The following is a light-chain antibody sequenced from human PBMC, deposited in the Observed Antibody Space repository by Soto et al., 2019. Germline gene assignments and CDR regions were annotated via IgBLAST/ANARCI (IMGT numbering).Light chain of an antibody. J-gene: IGKJ2*01. V-gene: IGKV3-15*01. CDR2: GAS. Sequence: EIVMTQSPATLSVSPGERATLSCRASQRVSNNLAWSQQKPGQAPRLLIYGASTRATGIPGRFSGSGTETEFTLTISSLQPADFAVYYCQQYSNWSPSYTFGQGTKLEIK. CDR1: QRVSNN. CDR3: QQYSNWSPSYT.